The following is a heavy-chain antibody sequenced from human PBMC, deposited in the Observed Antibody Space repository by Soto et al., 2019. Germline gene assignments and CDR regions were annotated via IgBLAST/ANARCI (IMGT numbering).Heavy chain of an antibody. CDR1: GFTLSSYG. J-gene: IGHJ4*02. CDR2: IWYDGSNK. D-gene: IGHD5-18*01. CDR3: ARGRGYSYGPYYFDY. Sequence: PAVSLRLSCAASGFTLSSYGMHWVGQAPCKGLEWVAVIWYDGSNKYYADSVKGRFTISRDNSKNTLYLQMNSLRAEDTAVYYCARGRGYSYGPYYFDYWGQGTLVTVSS. V-gene: IGHV3-33*01.